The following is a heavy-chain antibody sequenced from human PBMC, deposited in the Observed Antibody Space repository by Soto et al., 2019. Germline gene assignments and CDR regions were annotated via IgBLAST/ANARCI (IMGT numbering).Heavy chain of an antibody. CDR1: VSTFRSNW. D-gene: IGHD2-21*01. J-gene: IGHJ4*02. V-gene: IGHV3-74*01. Sequence: PGGPVRISGAAPVSTFRSNWIHWVRQAPGKGLMWVSRINSDGSSTFYADSVKGRLTISRDNAKNTLYLQMNSLRAEDTAVFYCKDSPPTEFDYRGQRTVVTVSA. CDR3: KDSPPTEFDY. CDR2: INSDGSST.